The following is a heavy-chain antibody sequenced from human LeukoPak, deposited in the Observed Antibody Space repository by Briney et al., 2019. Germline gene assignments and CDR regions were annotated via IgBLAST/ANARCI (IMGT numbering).Heavy chain of an antibody. CDR3: ARHTRVEYYDFWSGYSLDY. D-gene: IGHD3-3*01. V-gene: IGHV4-39*01. J-gene: IGHJ4*02. CDR1: GGSISSSSYY. CDR2: IYYSGST. Sequence: SSETLSLTCTVSGGSISSSSYYWGWIRQPPGKGLEWIGSIYYSGSTYYNPSLKSRVTISVDTSKNQFSLKLSSVTAADTAAYYCARHTRVEYYDFWSGYSLDYWGQGTLVTVSS.